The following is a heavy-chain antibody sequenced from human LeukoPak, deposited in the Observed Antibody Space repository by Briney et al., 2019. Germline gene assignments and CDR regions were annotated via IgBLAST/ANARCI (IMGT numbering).Heavy chain of an antibody. CDR3: ARVEYHHDSSGYYDY. CDR1: GYTFTGHY. Sequence: ASVKVSCKASGYTFTGHYMNWVRQAPGQGLEWMGWINPNSGGTNYAQKFQGRVTMTRDTSISTAYMELSSLRSDDTAVYYCARVEYHHDSSGYYDYWGQGTLVTVSS. CDR2: INPNSGGT. J-gene: IGHJ4*02. V-gene: IGHV1-2*02. D-gene: IGHD3-22*01.